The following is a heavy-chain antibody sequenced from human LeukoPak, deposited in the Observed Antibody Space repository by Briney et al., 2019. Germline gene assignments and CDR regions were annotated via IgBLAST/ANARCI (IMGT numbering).Heavy chain of an antibody. CDR3: ARDPSTDGSC. V-gene: IGHV1-46*01. CDR2: INPSGGST. CDR1: GYTFTSYY. J-gene: IGHJ4*02. D-gene: IGHD2-8*02. Sequence: ASVTVSFTASGYTFTSYYMHWVRQAPGQGLEWMGIINPSGGSTSYAQKFQGRVTMTRDTSTSTVYMELSSLRSEDTAVYYCARDPSTDGSCWGQGTLATVSS.